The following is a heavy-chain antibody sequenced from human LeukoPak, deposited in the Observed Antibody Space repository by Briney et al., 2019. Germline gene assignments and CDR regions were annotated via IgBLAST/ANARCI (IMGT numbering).Heavy chain of an antibody. CDR3: ANRDSTYYYGSWSRWFDP. CDR2: ISGSGGST. D-gene: IGHD3-10*01. J-gene: IGHJ5*02. CDR1: GFTFSSYA. Sequence: AGGSLRLSCAAPGFTFSSYAMSWDRQAPGKGVEWVSAISGSGGSTYYADSVKGRFTISRDKSKHTLYLQMTSLRADDTAVYYCANRDSTYYYGSWSRWFDPWGQGTLVTVSS. V-gene: IGHV3-23*01.